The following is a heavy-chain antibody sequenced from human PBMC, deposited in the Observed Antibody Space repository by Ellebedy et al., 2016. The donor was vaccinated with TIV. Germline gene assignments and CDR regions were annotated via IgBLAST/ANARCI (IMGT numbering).Heavy chain of an antibody. CDR1: GFRFRNYA. J-gene: IGHJ4*02. D-gene: IGHD5-12*01. V-gene: IGHV3-23*01. CDR3: AKDRAIVATIVDD. Sequence: GGSLRLXXAGSGFRFRNYAMSWVRQVPGKGLEWVSAITNTGGGTDYGDSVKGRFTISRDNSKNTVYLQMNNLRVEDTALYYCAKDRAIVATIVDDWGQGTLVTVSS. CDR2: ITNTGGGT.